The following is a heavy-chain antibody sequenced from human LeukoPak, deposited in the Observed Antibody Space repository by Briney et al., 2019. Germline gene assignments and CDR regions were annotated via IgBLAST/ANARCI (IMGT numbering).Heavy chain of an antibody. CDR2: TYYRSKWYN. CDR3: ARVVVAPVAGTSYYYYYGMDV. D-gene: IGHD6-19*01. CDR1: GDSVSSNSAA. Sequence: SQTLSLTCAISGDSVSSNSAAWNWIRQSPSRGLEWRGRTYYRSKWYNDYAVSVKSRITINPDTSKNQFSLQLNSVTPEDTAVYYCARVVVAPVAGTSYYYYYGMDVWGQGTTVTVSS. V-gene: IGHV6-1*01. J-gene: IGHJ6*02.